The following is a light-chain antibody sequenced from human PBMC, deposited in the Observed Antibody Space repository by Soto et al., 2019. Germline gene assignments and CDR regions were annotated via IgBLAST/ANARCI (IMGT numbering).Light chain of an antibody. CDR3: SSYTSSSTLDV. J-gene: IGLJ1*01. V-gene: IGLV2-14*01. CDR1: NSDVGIYDF. Sequence: QSVLTQPASVSGTPGQSITISCTGSNSDVGIYDFVSWYQHHPGRAPKLIVSEVSHRPSGVSNRFSGSKSGNTASLTISGLQAEDEADYYCSSYTSSSTLDVFGTGTKVTVL. CDR2: EVS.